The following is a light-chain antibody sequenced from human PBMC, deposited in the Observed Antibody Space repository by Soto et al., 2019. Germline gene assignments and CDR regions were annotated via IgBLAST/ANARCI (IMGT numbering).Light chain of an antibody. V-gene: IGKV1-5*03. CDR1: QSISNW. Sequence: DIQMTQSPSTLSASVGDRVTITCRASQSISNWLAWYQQKPGKAPKLLIYKASSLESWVPSRFSGSGSGTEFTLTISSLQPDDFATYYCQQYNSYPITFGQGTRLEIK. CDR2: KAS. CDR3: QQYNSYPIT. J-gene: IGKJ5*01.